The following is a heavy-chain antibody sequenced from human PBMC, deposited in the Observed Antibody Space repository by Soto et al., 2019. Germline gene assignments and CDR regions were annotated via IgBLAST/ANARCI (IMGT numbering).Heavy chain of an antibody. CDR3: AREGRGYSAFDI. V-gene: IGHV4-31*03. Sequence: QVQLQESGPGLVMPSQTLSLTCTVSGVSIGSGGFYWNWIRQHPGKGLEWIGYFYYGGSTDYSPSLTSRVTISVDTSKTQFSLKLNSVTAAATAVYYCAREGRGYSAFDIWGPGTMVTVSS. J-gene: IGHJ3*02. CDR1: GVSIGSGGFY. CDR2: FYYGGST. D-gene: IGHD3-22*01.